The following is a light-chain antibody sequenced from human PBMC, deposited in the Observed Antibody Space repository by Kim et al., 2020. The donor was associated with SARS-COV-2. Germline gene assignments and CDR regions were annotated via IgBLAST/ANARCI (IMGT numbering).Light chain of an antibody. CDR3: SSYTVSTTVV. CDR1: SNDVGGSNF. Sequence: SALTQPASVSGSPGQSITISCTGTSNDVGGSNFVSWYQQHPDKAPKLMIYSVDNRPSGVSNRFSGSKSGNTASLTISGLQPEDEADYYCSSYTVSTTVVFGGGTQLTVL. CDR2: SVD. J-gene: IGLJ3*02. V-gene: IGLV2-14*03.